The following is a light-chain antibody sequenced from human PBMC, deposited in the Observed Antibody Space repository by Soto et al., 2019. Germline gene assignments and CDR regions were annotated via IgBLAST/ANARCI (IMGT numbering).Light chain of an antibody. J-gene: IGLJ3*02. CDR2: EGT. V-gene: IGLV2-23*01. Sequence: QSALTQPASVSGSPGQSITISCTGTSSDVGSYNLVSWYQQRPGKAPKVMIYEGTTRPSGVSNRFSGSKSGNTASLTISGLQAEDEADYYCCSYAGSSTWVFGGGTKLTVL. CDR1: SSDVGSYNL. CDR3: CSYAGSSTWV.